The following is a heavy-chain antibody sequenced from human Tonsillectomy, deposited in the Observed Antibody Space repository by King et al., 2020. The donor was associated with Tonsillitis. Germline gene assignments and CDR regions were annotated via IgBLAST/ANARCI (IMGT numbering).Heavy chain of an antibody. J-gene: IGHJ6*02. CDR1: GFTFDDYA. V-gene: IGHV3-9*01. CDR2: INWNSKIM. D-gene: IGHD3-10*01. Sequence: VQLVESGGGLVQPGRSLRLSCRTSGFTFDDYAMHWVRQAPGKGLEWVSGINWNSKIMDYADSVKGRFTISRDDAKNSLYLQMNSLRAEDTALYYCARGGPDYYGYQTNYQYSVMDVWGQGTTVTVSS. CDR3: ARGGPDYYGYQTNYQYSVMDV.